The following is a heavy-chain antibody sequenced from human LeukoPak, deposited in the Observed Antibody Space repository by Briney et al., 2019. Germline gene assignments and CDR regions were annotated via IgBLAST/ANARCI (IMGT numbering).Heavy chain of an antibody. CDR1: GFTFSSYW. D-gene: IGHD1-1*01. V-gene: IGHV3-7*01. CDR2: IKQDGSEK. CDR3: ARDRRDWNLTPLDY. J-gene: IGHJ4*02. Sequence: PGGSLRLSCAASGFTFSSYWMSWVRQAPGKGLEWVANIKQDGSEKYYVDSVKGRFTISRDNAKNSLYLQMNSLRAGDTAVYYCARDRRDWNLTPLDYWGQGTLVTVSS.